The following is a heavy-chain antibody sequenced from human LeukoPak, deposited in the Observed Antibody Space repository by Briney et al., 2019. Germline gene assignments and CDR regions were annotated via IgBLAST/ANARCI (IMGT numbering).Heavy chain of an antibody. D-gene: IGHD3-22*01. CDR1: GFTFSSYA. V-gene: IGHV3-23*01. CDR3: AKGHRSPDYYDSSGYYLVDY. CDR2: ISGSGGST. Sequence: HPGGSLRLSCAASGFTFSSYAMSWVRQAPGKGLEWVSAISGSGGSTYCADSVKGRFTISRDNSKNTLYLRMNSLRAEDTAVYYCAKGHRSPDYYDSSGYYLVDYWGQGTLVTVSS. J-gene: IGHJ4*02.